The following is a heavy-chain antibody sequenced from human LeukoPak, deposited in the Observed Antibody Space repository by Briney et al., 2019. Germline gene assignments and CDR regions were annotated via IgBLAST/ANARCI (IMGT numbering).Heavy chain of an antibody. V-gene: IGHV1-46*01. D-gene: IGHD5-18*01. CDR3: AISGYSYGNDY. J-gene: IGHJ4*02. CDR1: GYTFTRYY. Sequence: GASVKVSCKASGYTFTRYYMHWVRQAPGQGLEWMGLINPDGGHTNYAQKFQGRITMTTDTSTSTAYMELGSLRSDDTAVYYCAISGYSYGNDYWGQGTLVTVSS. CDR2: INPDGGHT.